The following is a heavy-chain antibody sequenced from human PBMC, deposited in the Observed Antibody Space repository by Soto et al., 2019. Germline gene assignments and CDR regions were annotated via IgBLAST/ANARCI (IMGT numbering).Heavy chain of an antibody. Sequence: EVQLVESGGGLVKPGGSLRLSCAASGFTFNTYSMIWVRRAPGKGLEWVSFISSWSNYIYYADSVKGRFTISGDNAKNSLYLQMNSLRAEDTAVYYCARASDRGLRPHDFWGQGTRVTVSS. CDR2: ISSWSNYI. D-gene: IGHD2-15*01. J-gene: IGHJ4*02. CDR3: ARASDRGLRPHDF. CDR1: GFTFNTYS. V-gene: IGHV3-21*01.